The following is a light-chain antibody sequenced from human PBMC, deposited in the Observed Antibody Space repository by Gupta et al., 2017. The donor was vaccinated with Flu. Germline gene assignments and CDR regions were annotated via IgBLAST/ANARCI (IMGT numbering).Light chain of an antibody. V-gene: IGLV2-14*01. J-gene: IGLJ1*01. Sequence: QSALAQPASVSASPRQSIAISCSGTSSDVGGYNHVSWYQQHPGKAPKLMIYEVTKRPSGVSSRFSGSKSGNTATLTITGLQTEDDAEYYCCSVTSSSTTSYVFGPATKVTVL. CDR2: EVT. CDR3: CSVTSSSTTSYV. CDR1: SSDVGGYNH.